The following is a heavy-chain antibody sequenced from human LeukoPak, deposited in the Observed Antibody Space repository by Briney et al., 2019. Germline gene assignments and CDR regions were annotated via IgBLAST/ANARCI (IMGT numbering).Heavy chain of an antibody. J-gene: IGHJ4*02. D-gene: IGHD2/OR15-2a*01. V-gene: IGHV3-15*01. CDR2: TKGKADAGTT. CDR3: TTPYDCNLFDY. Sequence: GGSLRLSCAASGFTFSNAWMSWVRHAPGKGLEWVGRTKGKADAGTTDYAAPVKGRFTISRDDSKNTLYLQMNSLKTEDTAVYYCTTPYDCNLFDYWGQGTLVTVSS. CDR1: GFTFSNAW.